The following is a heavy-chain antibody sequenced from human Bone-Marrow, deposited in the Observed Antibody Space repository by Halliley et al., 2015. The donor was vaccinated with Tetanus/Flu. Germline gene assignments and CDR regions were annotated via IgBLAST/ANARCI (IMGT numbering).Heavy chain of an antibody. Sequence: INWNGGIKGYEDSVKGRFTISRDNAKNSLYLQMNSLRAEATALYYCARAVDSSGYYYGYQLDYWGRGPLVTVSS. D-gene: IGHD3-22*01. V-gene: IGHV3-20*03. J-gene: IGHJ4*02. CDR3: ARAVDSSGYYYGYQLDY. CDR2: INWNGGIK.